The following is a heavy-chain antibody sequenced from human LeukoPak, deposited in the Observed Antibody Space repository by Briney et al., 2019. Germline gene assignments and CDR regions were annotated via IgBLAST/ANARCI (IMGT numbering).Heavy chain of an antibody. CDR1: GGSISGYY. CDR3: ARGVTLLGASSNHYYGSGSYFDY. V-gene: IGHV4-59*01. Sequence: SENLSLTCTVSGGSISGYYWGWIRQPPGKGLEWIGYVYDSGSTNYNPSLKSRVTISVDTSKNQFSLKLSSVTAADTAVYYCARGVTLLGASSNHYYGSGSYFDYWGQGTLVTVSS. J-gene: IGHJ4*02. D-gene: IGHD3-10*01. CDR2: VYDSGST.